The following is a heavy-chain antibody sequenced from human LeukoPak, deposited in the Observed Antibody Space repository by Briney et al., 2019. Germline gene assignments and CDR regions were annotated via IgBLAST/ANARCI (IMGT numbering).Heavy chain of an antibody. V-gene: IGHV3-43D*04. CDR1: GFTFDDYA. CDR3: AKDKLSTDFWSGYYLDY. CDR2: ISWDGGST. D-gene: IGHD3-3*01. Sequence: GGSLRLSCAASGFTFDDYAMHWVRQAPGKGLEWVSLISWDGGSTYFADSVKGRFTISRDNSKNSLYLQMNSLRAEDTALYYCAKDKLSTDFWSGYYLDYWGQGTLVTVSS. J-gene: IGHJ4*02.